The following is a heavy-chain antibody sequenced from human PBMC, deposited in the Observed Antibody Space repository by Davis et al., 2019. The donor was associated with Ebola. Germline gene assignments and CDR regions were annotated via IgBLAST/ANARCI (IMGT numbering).Heavy chain of an antibody. CDR2: IYSDGTT. V-gene: IGHV3-53*01. J-gene: IGHJ4*02. D-gene: IGHD2-15*01. Sequence: PGGSLRLSCAASGLTVSSNYMSWVRQAPGKGLEWVSIIYSDGTTYYADSMRGRFTISRDNSKNTLYLQMNSLRAEDTAVYYCARGRYLYLYYFDWWGQGTLVTVSS. CDR3: ARGRYLYLYYFDW. CDR1: GLTVSSNY.